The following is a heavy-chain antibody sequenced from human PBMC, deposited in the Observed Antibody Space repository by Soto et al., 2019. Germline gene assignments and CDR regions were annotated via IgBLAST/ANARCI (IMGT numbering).Heavy chain of an antibody. J-gene: IGHJ5*02. CDR1: GGSISSYY. D-gene: IGHD6-13*01. Sequence: PSETLSLTCTVSGGSISSYYWSWIRQPPGKGLEWIGYIYYSGSTYYSPSLKSRVTISVDTSKNQFSLKLSSVTAADTAVYYCERRERAAGTDWWFDTWGQGTLVTVSS. V-gene: IGHV4-59*08. CDR2: IYYSGST. CDR3: ERRERAAGTDWWFDT.